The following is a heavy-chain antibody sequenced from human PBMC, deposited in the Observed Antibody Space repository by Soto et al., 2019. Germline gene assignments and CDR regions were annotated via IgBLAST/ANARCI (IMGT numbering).Heavy chain of an antibody. Sequence: EVQLVESGGGLVKPGGSLRLSCAASGFSFNSYYMNWVRLAPGKGLEWVSSITGSINSIYYADSVKGRFTISRDNAANSVYLQMDSLRAEDTAVYYCARAYSRRNEYFFDFWGQRTLVTVSS. CDR1: GFSFNSYY. CDR3: ARAYSRRNEYFFDF. CDR2: ITGSINSI. V-gene: IGHV3-21*02. J-gene: IGHJ4*02. D-gene: IGHD6-13*01.